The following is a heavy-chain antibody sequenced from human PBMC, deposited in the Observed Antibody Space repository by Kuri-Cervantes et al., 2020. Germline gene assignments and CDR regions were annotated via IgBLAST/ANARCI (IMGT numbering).Heavy chain of an antibody. V-gene: IGHV3-33*01. CDR2: IWYDGSNK. D-gene: IGHD3-3*01. Sequence: LSLTCAASGFTFSSYGMHWVRQAPGKGLEWVAVIWYDGSNKYYADSVKGRFTISRDNSKNTLYLQMNSLRAEDTAVYYCARLRDFWSGYYSPAGDYWGQGTLVTVSS. CDR3: ARLRDFWSGYYSPAGDY. J-gene: IGHJ4*02. CDR1: GFTFSSYG.